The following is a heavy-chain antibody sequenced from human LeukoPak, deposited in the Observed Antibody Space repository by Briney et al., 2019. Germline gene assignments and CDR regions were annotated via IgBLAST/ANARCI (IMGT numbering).Heavy chain of an antibody. V-gene: IGHV5-51*01. CDR2: IYPGDSDT. D-gene: IGHD5-18*01. Sequence: GESLKISCKGSGYSFTSYWIGWVRQMPGKGLEWMGIIYPGDSDTRYSPSFQGQVTISADKSISTAYLQMNSLKTEDTAVYYCTTDVDTANDYWGQGTLVTVSS. CDR3: TTDVDTANDY. CDR1: GYSFTSYW. J-gene: IGHJ4*02.